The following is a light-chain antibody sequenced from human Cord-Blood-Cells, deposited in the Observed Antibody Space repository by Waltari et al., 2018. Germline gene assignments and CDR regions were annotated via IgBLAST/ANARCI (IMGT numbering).Light chain of an antibody. CDR2: KAS. Sequence: DIQMTQSPSTLSASVGDRVTITCRASQCISSWLACYQQKPGKAPKLLIYKASSVESGVPSSVGGIGSQTVFTLTISSLQAEDFATYYFQQYNSYLWTLGQGTKVEIK. CDR3: QQYNSYLWT. J-gene: IGKJ1*01. CDR1: QCISSW. V-gene: IGKV1-5*03.